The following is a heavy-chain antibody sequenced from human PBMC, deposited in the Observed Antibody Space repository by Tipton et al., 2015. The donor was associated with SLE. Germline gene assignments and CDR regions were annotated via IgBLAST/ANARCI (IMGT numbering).Heavy chain of an antibody. CDR1: GGSISSSSYY. CDR2: IYYSGST. CDR3: ARDGPGGY. V-gene: IGHV4-61*01. J-gene: IGHJ4*02. D-gene: IGHD3-16*01. Sequence: TLSLTCTVSGGSISSSSYYWSWIRQPPGKGLEWIGYIYYSGSTNYNPSLKSRVTISVDTSKNQFSLKLSSVTAADTAVYYCARDGPGGYWGQGTLVTVSS.